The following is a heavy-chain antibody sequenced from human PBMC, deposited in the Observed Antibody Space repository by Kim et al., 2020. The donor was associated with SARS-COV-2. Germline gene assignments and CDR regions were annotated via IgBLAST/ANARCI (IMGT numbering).Heavy chain of an antibody. V-gene: IGHV5-10-1*01. J-gene: IGHJ6*02. D-gene: IGHD2-2*02. CDR3: ARHTSDNKYYYGMDV. CDR2: IDPSDSYT. CDR1: GYSFTSYW. Sequence: GESLKISCKGSGYSFTSYWISWVRQMPGKGLEWMGRIDPSDSYTNYSPSFQGHVTISADKSISTAYLQWSSLKASDTAMYYCARHTSDNKYYYGMDVWGQGTTVTVSS.